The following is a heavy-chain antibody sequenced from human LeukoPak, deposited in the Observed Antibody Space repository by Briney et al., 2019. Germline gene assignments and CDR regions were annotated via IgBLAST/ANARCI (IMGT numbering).Heavy chain of an antibody. CDR1: GYTFTSYA. Sequence: ASVKVSCKASGYTFTSYAMNWVRQAPGQGLEWMGWINPNSGGTNYAQKFQGRVTMTRDTSISTAYMELSRLRSDDTAVYYCAAQSFADYGGNSDYWGQGTLVTVSS. CDR3: AAQSFADYGGNSDY. CDR2: INPNSGGT. D-gene: IGHD4-23*01. V-gene: IGHV1-2*02. J-gene: IGHJ4*02.